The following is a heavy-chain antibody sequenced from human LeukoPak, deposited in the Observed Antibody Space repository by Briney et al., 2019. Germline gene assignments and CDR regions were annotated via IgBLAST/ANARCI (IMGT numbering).Heavy chain of an antibody. CDR1: GFTFSSYE. D-gene: IGHD4-17*01. CDR2: ISSSGSTI. CDR3: ARAHDYGDLALDY. V-gene: IGHV3-48*03. J-gene: IGHJ4*02. Sequence: GGSLRLSCAASGFTFSSYEMNWVRQAPGKGLEWVSYISSSGSTIYYADSVKGRFTISRDNAKNSLYLQMNSLRAEDTAVYYYARAHDYGDLALDYWGQGTLVTVSS.